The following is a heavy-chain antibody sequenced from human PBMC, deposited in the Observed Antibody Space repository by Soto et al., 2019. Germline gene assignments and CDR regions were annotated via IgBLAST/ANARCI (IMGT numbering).Heavy chain of an antibody. V-gene: IGHV4-34*01. CDR3: ARAKFESTGWHQFDI. Sequence: SETLSLTCTVYGGSISSYFWSWVRQPPGKGLEWIGEVSHSGSTKYYPSLRSRVTLSVDSSKNQISLALTSVTAADTAVYYCARAKFESTGWHQFDIWGQGTLVTVSS. D-gene: IGHD7-27*01. CDR1: GGSISSYF. CDR2: VSHSGST. J-gene: IGHJ4*02.